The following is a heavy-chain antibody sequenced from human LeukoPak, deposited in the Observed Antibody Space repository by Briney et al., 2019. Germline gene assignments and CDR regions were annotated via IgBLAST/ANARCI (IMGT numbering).Heavy chain of an antibody. D-gene: IGHD5-18*01. CDR1: GGTFSSYA. J-gene: IGHJ4*02. CDR3: ARGAVDTAMDPDFDY. Sequence: GASVKVSCKASGGTFSSYAISWVRQAPGQGLEWMGGIIPIFGTANYAQKFQGRVTITADESTSTAYMELSSLRSEDTAVYYCARGAVDTAMDPDFDYWGQGTLVTVSS. V-gene: IGHV1-69*13. CDR2: IIPIFGTA.